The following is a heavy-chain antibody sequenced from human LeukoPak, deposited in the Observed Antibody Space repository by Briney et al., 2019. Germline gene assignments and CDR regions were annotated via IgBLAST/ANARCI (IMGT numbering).Heavy chain of an antibody. CDR2: IFHSGLT. Sequence: SQTLSLTCTVSGASISSDGYFWSWIRQPPGKGLEWIGYIFHSGLTYYRPSLKSRVTNSVDTSKNQFSLNLSSLTAADTAVYYCARGERSGSYGYYLDYWGQGTLVTVSS. J-gene: IGHJ4*02. D-gene: IGHD1-26*01. CDR1: GASISSDGYF. V-gene: IGHV4-30-2*01. CDR3: ARGERSGSYGYYLDY.